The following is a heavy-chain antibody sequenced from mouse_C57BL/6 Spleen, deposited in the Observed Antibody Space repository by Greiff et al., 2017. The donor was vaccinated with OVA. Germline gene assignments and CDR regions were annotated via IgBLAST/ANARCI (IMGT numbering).Heavy chain of an antibody. D-gene: IGHD4-1*01. CDR3: ARSGTWYFDV. CDR1: GYTFTSYW. V-gene: IGHV1-69*01. CDR2: IDPSDSYT. Sequence: QVQLQQPGAELVMPGASVKLSCKASGYTFTSYWMHWVKQRPGQGLEWIGEIDPSDSYTNYNQKFKGKSTLTVDKSSSTAYMQLSSLTSEDSAVYYCARSGTWYFDVWGIGTTVTVSS. J-gene: IGHJ1*03.